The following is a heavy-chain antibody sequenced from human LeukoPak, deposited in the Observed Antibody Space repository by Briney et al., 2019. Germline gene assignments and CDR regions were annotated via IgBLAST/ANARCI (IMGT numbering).Heavy chain of an antibody. D-gene: IGHD3-3*01. Sequence: SETLSLTCAVYGGSFSGYYRSWIRQPPGKGLEWIGEINHSGSTNYNPSLKSRVTISVDTSKNQFSLKLSSVTAADTAVYYCARGRSKRRDYDFWSGYPHREGYYYYMDVWGKGTTVTVSS. CDR2: INHSGST. J-gene: IGHJ6*03. CDR3: ARGRSKRRDYDFWSGYPHREGYYYYMDV. V-gene: IGHV4-34*01. CDR1: GGSFSGYY.